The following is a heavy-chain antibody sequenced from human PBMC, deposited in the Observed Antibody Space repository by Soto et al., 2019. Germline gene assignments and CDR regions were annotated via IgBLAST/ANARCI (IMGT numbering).Heavy chain of an antibody. D-gene: IGHD3-22*01. CDR2: IYHSGTT. CDR1: GGSISSGDHY. J-gene: IGHJ4*02. Sequence: TLSLTCTVSGGSISSGDHYWSWVRQPPGKGLEWIAYIYHSGTTHYNPSLKSRVTMSVDTSKSQFSLKLSSVTAADTAVYYCATYYDSSGPTFDYWGQGALVTVSS. V-gene: IGHV4-30-4*01. CDR3: ATYYDSSGPTFDY.